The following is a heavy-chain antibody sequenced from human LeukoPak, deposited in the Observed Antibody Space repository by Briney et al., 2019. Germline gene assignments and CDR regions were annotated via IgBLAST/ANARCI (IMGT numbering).Heavy chain of an antibody. CDR3: ATHSSAYYYVNPLWQH. J-gene: IGHJ1*01. Sequence: GASVKVSCKAFGYTFTSNYMHWVRQAPGQGPEWMGVISPSGGSTTYAQKFQGRVTLTRDMSTSTAYMELSSLRSEDTAVYYCATHSSAYYYVNPLWQHWGQGTLVTVSS. V-gene: IGHV1-46*01. D-gene: IGHD3-22*01. CDR1: GYTFTSNY. CDR2: ISPSGGST.